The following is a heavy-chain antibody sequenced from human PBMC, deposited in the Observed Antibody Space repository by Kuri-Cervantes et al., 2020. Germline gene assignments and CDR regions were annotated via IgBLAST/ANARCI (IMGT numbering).Heavy chain of an antibody. D-gene: IGHD4-17*01. CDR2: IYSGGST. Sequence: GESLKISCAASGFTVSSNYMSWVRQAPGKGLEWVSVIYSGGSTYYADSVKGRFTISRDNAKNSLYLQMNSLRDEDTAVYYCARETVTIRYFDYWGQGTLVTVSS. CDR3: ARETVTIRYFDY. CDR1: GFTVSSNY. J-gene: IGHJ4*02. V-gene: IGHV3-53*01.